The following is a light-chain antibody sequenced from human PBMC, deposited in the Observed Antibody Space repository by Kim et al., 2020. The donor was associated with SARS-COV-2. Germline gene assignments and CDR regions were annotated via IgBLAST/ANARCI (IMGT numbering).Light chain of an antibody. J-gene: IGLJ3*02. CDR3: QAWDSSTKVV. CDR2: QDI. V-gene: IGLV3-1*01. CDR1: KLGDKY. Sequence: SYELTQPPSVSVSPGQTASITCSGDKLGDKYICWYQQKPGQSPVLVIYQDIMRPSGIPERFSGSSSGNTATLTISGAQSMDEADYYCQAWDSSTKVVFGGGTKVTVL.